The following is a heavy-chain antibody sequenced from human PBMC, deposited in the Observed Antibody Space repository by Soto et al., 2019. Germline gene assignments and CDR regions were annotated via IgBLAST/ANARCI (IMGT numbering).Heavy chain of an antibody. D-gene: IGHD5-12*01. CDR3: ARVLWGYKLLHAFDI. CDR2: VIPIFGTA. V-gene: IGHV1-69*01. J-gene: IGHJ3*02. Sequence: QVQLVQSGAEVKKPGSSVKVSCKASGCTFSSYAIIWVRQAPGHGLEWRGGVIPIFGTANYAQKFPGRVTITADESTSTAYMELSSLRSEDTAVHYCARVLWGYKLLHAFDIWGQGTMVTVSS. CDR1: GCTFSSYA.